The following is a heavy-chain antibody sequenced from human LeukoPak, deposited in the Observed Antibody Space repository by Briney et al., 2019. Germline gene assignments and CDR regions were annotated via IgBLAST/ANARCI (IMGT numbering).Heavy chain of an antibody. V-gene: IGHV3-11*01. D-gene: IGHD3-22*01. CDR3: ARDLGYDSRGNYYYYMDV. CDR1: GFIFSDYY. CDR2: ISSSGSII. Sequence: GGSLRLSCAASGFIFSDYYMSWIRQAPGKGLEWVSYISSSGSIIYYADSVKGRFTISRDNAKNSLYLQMNSLRVEDTAVYYCARDLGYDSRGNYYYYMDVWGKGTTVTVSS. J-gene: IGHJ6*03.